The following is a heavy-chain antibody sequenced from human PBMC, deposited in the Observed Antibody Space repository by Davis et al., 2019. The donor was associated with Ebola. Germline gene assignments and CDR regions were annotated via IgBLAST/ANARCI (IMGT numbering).Heavy chain of an antibody. CDR1: GFTFSSYA. D-gene: IGHD5-24*01. CDR2: ISGSGDST. Sequence: GESLKISCAASGFTFSSYAMSWVRQAPGKGLEWVSAISGSGDSTYYADSVKGRFTISRDNSKNTLYLQMNGLRPEDTAVYFCARSDGYNFHYYNGMDVWGQGTTVTVSS. CDR3: ARSDGYNFHYYNGMDV. V-gene: IGHV3-23*01. J-gene: IGHJ6*02.